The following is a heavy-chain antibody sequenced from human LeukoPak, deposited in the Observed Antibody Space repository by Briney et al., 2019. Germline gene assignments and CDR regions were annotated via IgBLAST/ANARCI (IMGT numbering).Heavy chain of an antibody. CDR2: ISSSSSTI. D-gene: IGHD5-18*01. CDR3: AKDPASQLAMVQNWFDP. V-gene: IGHV3-48*01. CDR1: GFTFSSYS. Sequence: GGSLRLSCAASGFTFSSYSMNWVRQAPGKGLEWVSYISSSSSTIYYADSVKGRFTISRDNAKNSLYLQMNSLRAEDTAVYYCAKDPASQLAMVQNWFDPWGQGTLVTVSS. J-gene: IGHJ5*02.